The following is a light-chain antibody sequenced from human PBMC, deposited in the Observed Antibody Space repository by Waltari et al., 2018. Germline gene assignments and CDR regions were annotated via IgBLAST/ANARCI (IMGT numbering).Light chain of an antibody. V-gene: IGLV3-27*01. CDR1: VLAKKY. Sequence: SYELTQPSSVSVSPGQTARITCSGDVLAKKYARWFQQTPGQTPALGIYKDSERPPGIPERFSGSSSGTTVTLTISGAQVEDEADYYCYTAADNNRVFGGGTKLTVL. CDR3: YTAADNNRV. CDR2: KDS. J-gene: IGLJ2*01.